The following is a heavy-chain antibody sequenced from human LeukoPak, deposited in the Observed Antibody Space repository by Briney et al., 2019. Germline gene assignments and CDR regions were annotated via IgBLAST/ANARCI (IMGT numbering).Heavy chain of an antibody. J-gene: IGHJ4*02. D-gene: IGHD1-26*01. CDR1: GGSISSSSYY. CDR3: ARHVGVGATLFDY. Sequence: TSETLSLTCTVSGGSISSSSYYWGWIPQPPGKGLEWIGSIYYSGSTYYNPSLKSRVTISVDTSKNQFSLKLSSVTAADTAVYYCARHVGVGATLFDYWGQGTLVTVSS. CDR2: IYYSGST. V-gene: IGHV4-39*01.